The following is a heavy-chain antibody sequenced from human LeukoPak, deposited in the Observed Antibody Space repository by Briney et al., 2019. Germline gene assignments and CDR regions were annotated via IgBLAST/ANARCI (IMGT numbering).Heavy chain of an antibody. D-gene: IGHD3-22*01. V-gene: IGHV4-39*01. CDR2: IYYSGST. Sequence: SETLSLTCTVSGGSISSSSYYWGWIRQPPGKGLEWIGSIYYSGSTHYNPSLKSRVTISVDTSKNQFSLKLSSVTAADTAVYYCATWQRDYDSSGPLTSWGQGTLVTVSS. CDR3: ATWQRDYDSSGPLTS. J-gene: IGHJ4*02. CDR1: GGSISSSSYY.